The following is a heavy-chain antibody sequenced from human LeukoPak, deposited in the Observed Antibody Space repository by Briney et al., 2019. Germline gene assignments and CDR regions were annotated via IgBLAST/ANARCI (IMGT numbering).Heavy chain of an antibody. D-gene: IGHD1-14*01. J-gene: IGHJ4*02. CDR2: IYYSGST. CDR1: GDSISSSSYY. Sequence: SETLSLTCTVSGDSISSSSYYWGWIRQPPGKGLEWIGSIYYSGSTYYNPSLKSRVTISVDTSKNQFSLKLSSVTAADTAVYYCARDITGSFDYWGQGNLVTVSS. CDR3: ARDITGSFDY. V-gene: IGHV4-39*07.